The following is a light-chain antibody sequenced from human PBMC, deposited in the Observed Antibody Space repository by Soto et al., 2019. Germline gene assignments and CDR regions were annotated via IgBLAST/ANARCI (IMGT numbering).Light chain of an antibody. CDR1: QSISNY. CDR3: QETYRIPH. CDR2: AAS. V-gene: IGKV1-39*01. Sequence: IQLTQSPSSLSASVGDRVTISCRASQSISNYLNWYQQKPGRAPILLIYAASSLQSGVPSRFSGSGSGTDFTLTISRLQPEDLATYYCQETYRIPHFGGGTKVDIK. J-gene: IGKJ4*01.